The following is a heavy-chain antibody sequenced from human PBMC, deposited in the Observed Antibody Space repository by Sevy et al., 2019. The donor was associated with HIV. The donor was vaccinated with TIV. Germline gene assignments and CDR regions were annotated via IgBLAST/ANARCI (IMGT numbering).Heavy chain of an antibody. CDR2: ISSSGSTI. CDR1: GFTFSSYE. J-gene: IGHJ6*02. D-gene: IGHD3-3*01. V-gene: IGHV3-48*03. Sequence: GGSLRLSCAASGFTFSSYEMNWVRQAPGKGLEWVSYISSSGSTIYYADSVKGRFTISRDNAKNSLYLQMNSLRAEDTAVYCCARQYYDFWSGPSPGMDVWGQGTTVTVSS. CDR3: ARQYYDFWSGPSPGMDV.